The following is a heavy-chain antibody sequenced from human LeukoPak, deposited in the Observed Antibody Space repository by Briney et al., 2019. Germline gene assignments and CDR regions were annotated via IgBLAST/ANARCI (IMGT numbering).Heavy chain of an antibody. CDR1: GGTFSSYA. J-gene: IGHJ6*03. D-gene: IGHD3-16*01. CDR3: ARSGDTAMVSPTNTDYGYVWGSYSKKYYYYYYYMDV. V-gene: IGHV1-69*05. Sequence: SVKVSCKASGGTFSSYAINWVRQAPGQGLEWMGRIIPICGTANYAQKFQGRVTITTDASTSTAYMELSSLRSEDTAVYYCARSGDTAMVSPTNTDYGYVWGSYSKKYYYYYYYMDVWGKGTTVTVSS. CDR2: IIPICGTA.